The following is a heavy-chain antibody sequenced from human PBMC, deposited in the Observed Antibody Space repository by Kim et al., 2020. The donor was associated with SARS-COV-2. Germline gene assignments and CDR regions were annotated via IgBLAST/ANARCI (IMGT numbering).Heavy chain of an antibody. J-gene: IGHJ4*02. Sequence: SETLSLTCAVYGGSFSGYYWSWIRQPPGKGLEWIGEINHSGSTNYNPSLKSRVTISVDTSKNQFSLKLSSVTAADTAVYYCARGRHSSSWYRDYWGQGTLVTVSS. V-gene: IGHV4-34*01. CDR2: INHSGST. D-gene: IGHD6-13*01. CDR1: GGSFSGYY. CDR3: ARGRHSSSWYRDY.